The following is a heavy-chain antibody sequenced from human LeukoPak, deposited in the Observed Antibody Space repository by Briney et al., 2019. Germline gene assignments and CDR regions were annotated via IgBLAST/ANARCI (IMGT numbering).Heavy chain of an antibody. D-gene: IGHD3-22*01. V-gene: IGHV3-74*01. CDR3: AKGPYYYDSSGWFGY. J-gene: IGHJ4*02. CDR1: GFTFSSYW. Sequence: PGGSLRLSCAASGFTFSSYWMHWVRQAPGKGLVWVSRINSDGSSTSYADSVKGRFTISRDSSKNTLYLQMNSLRAEDTAVYYCAKGPYYYDSSGWFGYWGQGTLVTV. CDR2: INSDGSST.